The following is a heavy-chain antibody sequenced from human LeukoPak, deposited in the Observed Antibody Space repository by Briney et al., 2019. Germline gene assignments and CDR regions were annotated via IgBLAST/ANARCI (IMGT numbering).Heavy chain of an antibody. D-gene: IGHD3-3*01. V-gene: IGHV3-23*01. Sequence: PGGSLRLSCAASGFSFSSYWMSWVRQAPGKGLEWVSVIANSGETKYYADSVRGRFTISRDNSKNTLYLQMDSLRAEDTAIYYCAKGSVVYYDFWSGSYSDYWGQGTLVTVSS. CDR1: GFSFSSYW. J-gene: IGHJ4*02. CDR3: AKGSVVYYDFWSGSYSDY. CDR2: IANSGETK.